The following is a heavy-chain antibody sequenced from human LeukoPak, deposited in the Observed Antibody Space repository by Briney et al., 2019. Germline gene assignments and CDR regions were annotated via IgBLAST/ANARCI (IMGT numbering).Heavy chain of an antibody. Sequence: GGSLRLSCAASGFTVSSNYMSWVRQAPGRGLEWVSAISASGDRTYYADSVKGRFTISRDNSKNTLYLQMNSLRAEDTAVYYCAKDKPKNDVLRYFDRMPQFDYWGQGTLVTVSS. V-gene: IGHV3-23*01. D-gene: IGHD3-9*01. J-gene: IGHJ4*02. CDR2: ISASGDRT. CDR3: AKDKPKNDVLRYFDRMPQFDY. CDR1: GFTVSSNY.